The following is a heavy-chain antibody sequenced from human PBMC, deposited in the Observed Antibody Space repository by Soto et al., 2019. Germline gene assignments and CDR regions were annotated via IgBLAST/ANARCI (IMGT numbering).Heavy chain of an antibody. D-gene: IGHD2-2*02. V-gene: IGHV1-18*01. CDR3: ARLGYGISTSSYSWFDP. CDR2: ISAYNGNT. J-gene: IGHJ5*02. Sequence: QVQLVQSGAEVKKPGASVKVSCKASGYTFTSYGISWVRQAPGQGLEWMGWISAYNGNTNYAQKLQGRVTMTTDTSTSTAYMELRSLRPDATAVYYVARLGYGISTSSYSWFDPWGQGTLVTVSS. CDR1: GYTFTSYG.